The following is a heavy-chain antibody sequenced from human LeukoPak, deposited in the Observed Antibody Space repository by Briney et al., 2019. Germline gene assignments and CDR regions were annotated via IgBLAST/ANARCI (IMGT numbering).Heavy chain of an antibody. CDR3: ARMRGGGIGYSNYMDV. D-gene: IGHD2-15*01. Sequence: SGTLSLTCAVFGGSFSDYFWSWIRQPPGKGLEWIGKIDHSGGTNYNPSLKSRVTMSVDTSKNQFSLKLTSVTAADAAVYYCARMRGGGIGYSNYMDVWGKGTTVIVSS. CDR1: GGSFSDYF. CDR2: IDHSGGT. J-gene: IGHJ6*03. V-gene: IGHV4-34*01.